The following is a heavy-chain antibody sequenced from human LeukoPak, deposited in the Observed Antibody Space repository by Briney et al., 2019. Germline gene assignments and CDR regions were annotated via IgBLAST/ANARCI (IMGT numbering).Heavy chain of an antibody. V-gene: IGHV3-43*02. CDR3: TKGLRSGTYYNIFDY. Sequence: PGGSLRLSCAASGFTLRDYDIQWVRQAPGKGLEWVSLSLINNDGHKKYYADSVRGQFIIYRDKNRKSLYEQMNSLTIEDTALYFCTKGLRSGTYYNIFDYWSQGTLVTVS. J-gene: IGHJ4*02. CDR2: INNDGHKK. D-gene: IGHD3-10*01. CDR1: GFTLRDYD.